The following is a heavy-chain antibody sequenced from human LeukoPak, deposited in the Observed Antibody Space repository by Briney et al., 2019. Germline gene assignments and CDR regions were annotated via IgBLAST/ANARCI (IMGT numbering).Heavy chain of an antibody. D-gene: IGHD3-16*02. J-gene: IGHJ4*02. Sequence: GGSLRLSCAASGFTFSSYAMHWVRQASGKGLEWVGRIRSKANSYATAYAASVKGRFTISRDDSKNTAYLQMNSLKTEDTAVYYCTSTYTFGGVIDLDYWGQGTLVTVSS. CDR3: TSTYTFGGVIDLDY. CDR1: GFTFSSYA. CDR2: IRSKANSYAT. V-gene: IGHV3-73*01.